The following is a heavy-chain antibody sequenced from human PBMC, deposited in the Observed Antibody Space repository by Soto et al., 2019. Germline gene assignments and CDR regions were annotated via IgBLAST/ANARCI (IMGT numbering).Heavy chain of an antibody. CDR1: GFTFSSYA. CDR3: ARDVEGPHYYYYGMDV. V-gene: IGHV3-30-3*01. CDR2: ISYDGSNK. J-gene: IGHJ6*02. Sequence: QVQLVESGGGVVQPGRSLRLSCAASGFTFSSYAMHWVRQAPGKGLEWVAVISYDGSNKYYADSVKGRFTISRDNSKNTLYLQMNSLRAEDTAVYHCARDVEGPHYYYYGMDVWGQGTTVTVSS.